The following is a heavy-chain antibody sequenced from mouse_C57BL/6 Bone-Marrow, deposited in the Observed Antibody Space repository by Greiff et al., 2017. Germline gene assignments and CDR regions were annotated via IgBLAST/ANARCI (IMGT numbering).Heavy chain of an antibody. CDR3: TGWLGDY. V-gene: IGHV6-3*01. D-gene: IGHD2-2*01. Sequence: VQLKESGGGLVQPGGSMKLSCVASGFTFSNYWMNWVRQSPEKGLEWVAQIRLKSDNYATHYAESVKGRFTISRDDYKSSVYLQMNNLRAEDTGIYYCTGWLGDYWGQGTTLTVSS. CDR1: GFTFSNYW. J-gene: IGHJ2*01. CDR2: IRLKSDNYAT.